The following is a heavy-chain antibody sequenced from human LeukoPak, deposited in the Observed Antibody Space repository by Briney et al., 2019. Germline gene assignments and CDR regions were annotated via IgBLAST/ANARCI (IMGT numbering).Heavy chain of an antibody. CDR1: GFTFDDYA. V-gene: IGHV3-48*03. D-gene: IGHD2-2*01. J-gene: IGHJ4*02. CDR3: ARYPLGYCNTTSCRAFDY. Sequence: GGSLRLSCAASGFTFDDYAMNWVRQAPGTGLEWVSYISSSGSTIYYADSVKGRFTISRDNAKNSLYLQMNSLRAEDTAVYYCARYPLGYCNTTSCRAFDYWGQGTLVTVSS. CDR2: ISSSGSTI.